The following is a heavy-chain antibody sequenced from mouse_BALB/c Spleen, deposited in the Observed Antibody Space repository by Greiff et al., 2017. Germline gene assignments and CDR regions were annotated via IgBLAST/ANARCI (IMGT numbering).Heavy chain of an antibody. D-gene: IGHD5-1*01. CDR2: IRSKSNNYAT. J-gene: IGHJ4*01. Sequence: EVQGVESGGGLVQPKGSLKLSCAASGFTFNTYAMHWVCQAPGKGLEWVARIRSKSNNYATYYADSVKDRFTISRDDSQSMLYLQMNNLKTEDTAMYYCVRDSTGYAMDYWGQGTSVTVSA. V-gene: IGHV10-3*03. CDR1: GFTFNTYA. CDR3: VRDSTGYAMDY.